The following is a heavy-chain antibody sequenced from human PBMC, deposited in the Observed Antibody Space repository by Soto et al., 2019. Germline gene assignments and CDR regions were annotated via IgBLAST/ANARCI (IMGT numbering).Heavy chain of an antibody. CDR2: IYYSGST. D-gene: IGHD3-16*01. CDR3: ARRWGRGFEN. Sequence: PSETLSLTCTVSGGSISSYYWSWIRQPPGKGLEWIGYIYYSGSTNYNPSLKSRVTISVDTSKNQFSLKLSSVTAADTAVYYCARRWGRGFENWGQGTMVTVSS. J-gene: IGHJ3*02. V-gene: IGHV4-59*01. CDR1: GGSISSYY.